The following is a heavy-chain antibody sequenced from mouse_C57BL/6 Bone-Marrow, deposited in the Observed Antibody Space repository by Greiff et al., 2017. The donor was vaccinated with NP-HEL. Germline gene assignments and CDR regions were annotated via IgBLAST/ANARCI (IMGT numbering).Heavy chain of an antibody. D-gene: IGHD2-1*01. CDR1: GFTFSGFW. V-gene: IGHV11-2*01. Sequence: EVQRVESGGGLVQPGGSRGLSCEGSGFTFSGFWMSWVRQTPGKTLEWIGDINSDGSAINYAPSIKDRFTIFRDNDKSTLYLQMSNVRSEDTATYFCMRYGNYWYFDVWGTGTTVTVYS. J-gene: IGHJ1*03. CDR2: INSDGSAI. CDR3: MRYGNYWYFDV.